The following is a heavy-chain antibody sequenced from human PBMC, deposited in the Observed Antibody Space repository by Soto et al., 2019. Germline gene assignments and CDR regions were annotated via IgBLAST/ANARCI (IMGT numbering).Heavy chain of an antibody. CDR1: QFSFRSYA. Sequence: VGSLRLSCAASQFSFRSYAMHWIRQSPGKGLEWVAVISFDGNSLHYADSVRDRFTISRDNSKNTLYLQMNNLRPEDTAVYYCARTFDTITYYFDYWGLGTVVTVSS. D-gene: IGHD3-9*01. V-gene: IGHV3-30-3*01. J-gene: IGHJ4*02. CDR3: ARTFDTITYYFDY. CDR2: ISFDGNSL.